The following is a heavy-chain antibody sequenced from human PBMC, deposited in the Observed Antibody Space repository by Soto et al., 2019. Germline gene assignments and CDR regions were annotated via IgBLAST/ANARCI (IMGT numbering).Heavy chain of an antibody. CDR1: SGPISDYY. CDR2: IYYSGYT. J-gene: IGHJ1*01. V-gene: IGHV4-59*01. Sequence: QVQLQESGPGLVKPSETLSLTCTVSSGPISDYYWGWIRQPPGKGLEWIGSIYYSGYTIYTPPLEGRVTISIDTSKSQFSLKLTSVAAADTAVYYCARLAGNSFFQDWGQGTLVTVSS. D-gene: IGHD6-19*01. CDR3: ARLAGNSFFQD.